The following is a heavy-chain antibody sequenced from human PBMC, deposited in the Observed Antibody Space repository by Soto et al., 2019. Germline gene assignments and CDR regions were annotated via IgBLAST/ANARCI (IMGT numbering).Heavy chain of an antibody. V-gene: IGHV3-53*01. J-gene: IGHJ4*02. CDR2: LYNHGKT. CDR1: GFIFSSRH. D-gene: IGHD1-1*01. Sequence: EVQLVESGGGLTQPGGSLRLSCVVSGFIFSSRHMIWLRQAPGKGLEGVSILYNHGKTNYVDSVKGRFTITRDNSKNTVYLQMNSLRVEDTAVYYCARLTEAERHWGQGALVTVSS. CDR3: ARLTEAERH.